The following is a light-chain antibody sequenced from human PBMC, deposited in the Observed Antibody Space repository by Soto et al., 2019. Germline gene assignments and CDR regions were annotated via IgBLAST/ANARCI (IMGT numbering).Light chain of an antibody. CDR3: QQYNSYSRT. CDR2: KAS. V-gene: IGKV1-5*03. J-gene: IGKJ1*01. CDR1: QSISSV. Sequence: DIQMTQSPSTLSASVGDRVTITFRASQSISSVLAWYQQKTGKAPKILIYKASSLESGVPSRFRGSGSWTECTLTISSLQPDDVATDYCQQYNSYSRTFGQGTQVDIK.